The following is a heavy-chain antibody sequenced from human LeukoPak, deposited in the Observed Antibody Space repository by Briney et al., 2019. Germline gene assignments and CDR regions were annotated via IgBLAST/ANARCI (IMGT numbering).Heavy chain of an antibody. D-gene: IGHD3-22*01. J-gene: IGHJ4*02. CDR3: ARDHDSSGYSPFDY. Sequence: GGSLRLSCAASGFSLSSYWMSWVRQAPGKGLEWVANIKQDGSEKYYVDSVKGRFTISRDNAKNSLYLQMNSLRAEDTAVYYCARDHDSSGYSPFDYWGQGTLVTVSS. CDR2: IKQDGSEK. V-gene: IGHV3-7*01. CDR1: GFSLSSYW.